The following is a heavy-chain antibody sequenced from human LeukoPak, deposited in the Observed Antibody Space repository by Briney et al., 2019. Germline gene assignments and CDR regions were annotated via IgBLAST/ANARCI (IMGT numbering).Heavy chain of an antibody. Sequence: PSETLSLTCTVSGGSISSYYWSWIRQPPGRGLEWIGYIYYSGSTNYNPSLKSRVTISVDTSKNQFSLKLSSVTAADTAVYYCARDPGSYFVDYWGQGTLVTVSS. D-gene: IGHD1-26*01. J-gene: IGHJ4*02. V-gene: IGHV4-59*12. CDR1: GGSISSYY. CDR2: IYYSGST. CDR3: ARDPGSYFVDY.